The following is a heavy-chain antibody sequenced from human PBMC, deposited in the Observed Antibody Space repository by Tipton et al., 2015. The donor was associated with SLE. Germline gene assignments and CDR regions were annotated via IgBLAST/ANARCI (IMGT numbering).Heavy chain of an antibody. J-gene: IGHJ4*02. CDR1: GYTFASYG. CDR3: ARERELTSRFLDY. V-gene: IGHV1-2*06. CDR2: INPNTGGT. D-gene: IGHD1-26*01. Sequence: QLVQSGAEVKEPGASLKVSCKASGYTFASYGINWVRQAPGQGPEWMGRINPNTGGTNYAQKFQGRVTMTRDTSIRTAYMELSSLRSDDTAVYYCARERELTSRFLDYWGQGALVTVSS.